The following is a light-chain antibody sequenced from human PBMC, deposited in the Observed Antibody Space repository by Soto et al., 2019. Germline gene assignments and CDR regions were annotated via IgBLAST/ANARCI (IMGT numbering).Light chain of an antibody. CDR3: QLRSKWPPYT. Sequence: EIVLTQSPATLSLSPGERATLSCRASQRVSSYLAWYQQKPGQAPRLLIYDASNRATGIPARFSGSGSGTAFFLTMRSLEPEDFAVYYSQLRSKWPPYTSGQGNKLDIK. CDR2: DAS. J-gene: IGKJ2*01. CDR1: QRVSSY. V-gene: IGKV3-11*01.